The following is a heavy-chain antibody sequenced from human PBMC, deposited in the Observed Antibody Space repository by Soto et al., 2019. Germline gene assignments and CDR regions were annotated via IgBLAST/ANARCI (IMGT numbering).Heavy chain of an antibody. D-gene: IGHD3-16*01. CDR1: GFTFSSYA. V-gene: IGHV3-30-3*01. Sequence: QVQLVESGGGVVQPGRSLRLSCAASGFTFSSYAMHWVRQAPGKGLEWVAVISYDGSNKYYADSVKGRFSISRDNSKNTLYLQMNSLRAEDTAVYYCARVMTLTIPYYYYYGMDVWGQGTTVTVSS. CDR3: ARVMTLTIPYYYYYGMDV. CDR2: ISYDGSNK. J-gene: IGHJ6*02.